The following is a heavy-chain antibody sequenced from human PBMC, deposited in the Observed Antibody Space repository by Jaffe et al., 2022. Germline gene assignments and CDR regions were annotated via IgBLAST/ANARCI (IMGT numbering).Heavy chain of an antibody. D-gene: IGHD3-10*01. V-gene: IGHV3-30*02. CDR3: ANDWGYYGSGSPESLDY. CDR2: IRYDGSNK. Sequence: QVQLVESGGGVVQPGGSLRLSCAASGFTFSSYGMHWVRQAPGKGLEWVAFIRYDGSNKYYADSVKGRFTISRDNSKNTLYLQMNSLRAEDTAVYYCANDWGYYGSGSPESLDYWGQGTLVTVSS. J-gene: IGHJ4*02. CDR1: GFTFSSYG.